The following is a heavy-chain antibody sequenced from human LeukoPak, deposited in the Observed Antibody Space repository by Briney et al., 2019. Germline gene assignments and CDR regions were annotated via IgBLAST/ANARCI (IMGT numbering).Heavy chain of an antibody. CDR3: ATWAFYHSLDV. J-gene: IGHJ6*02. Sequence: GGSLRLSCEASGFTFDAYAVHWVRQAPGKGLEWVSLINKDGSATYYADSVKGRFTISRDNSKNSLYLQMNSLRSEDTALYYCATWAFYHSLDVWGQGTTVTVSS. CDR1: GFTFDAYA. CDR2: INKDGSAT. D-gene: IGHD1-26*01. V-gene: IGHV3-43*02.